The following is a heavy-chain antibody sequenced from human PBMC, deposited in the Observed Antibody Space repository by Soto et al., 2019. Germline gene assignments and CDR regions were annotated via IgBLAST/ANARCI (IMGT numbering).Heavy chain of an antibody. CDR1: GGTFSSYA. D-gene: IGHD3-22*01. J-gene: IGHJ6*02. Sequence: ASVKVSCKASGGTFSSYAISWVRQAPGQGLEWMGGIIPIFGTANYAQKFQGRVTITADESTSTAYMELSGLRSEDTAVYYCARDDSSGYYSHYYYGMDVWGQGTTVTVSS. V-gene: IGHV1-69*13. CDR2: IIPIFGTA. CDR3: ARDDSSGYYSHYYYGMDV.